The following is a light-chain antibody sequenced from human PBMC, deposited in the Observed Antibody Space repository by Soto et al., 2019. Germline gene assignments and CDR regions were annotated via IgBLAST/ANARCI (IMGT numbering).Light chain of an antibody. CDR1: QSISSW. J-gene: IGKJ2*01. CDR3: QQYNSYLYT. Sequence: DIQMTLSPSTLSASVGDRLTITCRASQSISSWLAWYQQKPGKAPKLLIYDASSLESGVPSRFSGSGSGTEFTLTISSLQPDDFATYYCQQYNSYLYTFGQGTK. V-gene: IGKV1-5*01. CDR2: DAS.